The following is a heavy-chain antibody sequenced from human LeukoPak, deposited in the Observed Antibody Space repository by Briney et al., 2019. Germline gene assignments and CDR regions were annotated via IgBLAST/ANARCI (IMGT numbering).Heavy chain of an antibody. D-gene: IGHD3-10*01. V-gene: IGHV4-4*07. Sequence: XXVSGGSISSYYWSWIRQPAGKGLEWIGRIYTSGSTNYNPSLKSRVTISVDTSKNQFSLKLSSVTAADTAVYYCAREKXAGSGRSFDYWGQGTLVTVSS. J-gene: IGHJ4*02. CDR3: AREKXAGSGRSFDY. CDR1: GGSISSYY. CDR2: IYTSGST.